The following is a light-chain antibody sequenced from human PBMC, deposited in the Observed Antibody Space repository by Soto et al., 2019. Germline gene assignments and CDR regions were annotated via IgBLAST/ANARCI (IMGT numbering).Light chain of an antibody. CDR2: DVS. J-gene: IGLJ1*01. Sequence: QSALTQPRSVSGSPGQSVTISCTGTSSDVGGYNYVSWYQQHPGQAPKLMIYDVSKRPSGVPDRFSGSKSGNTASLTISGLQAEDEADYYCCSYAGSYKGYVFGTGTKVTVL. CDR3: CSYAGSYKGYV. V-gene: IGLV2-11*01. CDR1: SSDVGGYNY.